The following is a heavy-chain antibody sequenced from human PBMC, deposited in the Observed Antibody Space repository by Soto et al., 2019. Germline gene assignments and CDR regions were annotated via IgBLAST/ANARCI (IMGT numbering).Heavy chain of an antibody. CDR1: GFTFSSYA. J-gene: IGHJ4*02. Sequence: QPGGSLGLSCAASGFTFSSYAMSWVRQAPGKGLEWVSAISGSGGSTYYADSVKGRFTISRDNSKNTLYLQMNSLRAEDTAVYYCAKVGPTSWGIAAAGTSIGIGYWGQGTLVTVSS. CDR3: AKVGPTSWGIAAAGTSIGIGY. V-gene: IGHV3-23*01. CDR2: ISGSGGST. D-gene: IGHD6-13*01.